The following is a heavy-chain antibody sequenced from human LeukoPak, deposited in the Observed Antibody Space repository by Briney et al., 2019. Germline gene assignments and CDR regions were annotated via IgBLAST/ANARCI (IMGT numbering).Heavy chain of an antibody. Sequence: GRSLRLSCAASGFAFSNVRISWVRQAPGQGLEWGGRIKSKTDGGTTDYAAPVKGRFTISRDDSKNTLNLQMNSLKTEDTAVYYCTPSIAVAGSLDYWGQGTLVTVSS. D-gene: IGHD6-19*01. V-gene: IGHV3-15*01. J-gene: IGHJ4*02. CDR3: TPSIAVAGSLDY. CDR1: GFAFSNVR. CDR2: IKSKTDGGTT.